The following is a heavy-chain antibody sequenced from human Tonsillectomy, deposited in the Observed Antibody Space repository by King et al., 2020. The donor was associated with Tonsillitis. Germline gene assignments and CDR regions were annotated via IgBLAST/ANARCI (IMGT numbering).Heavy chain of an antibody. D-gene: IGHD6-13*01. CDR1: GFTFRSYT. Sequence: DVQLVESGGGLVQPGGSLRLSCAASGFTFRSYTMTWVRQGPGKGLEWVSDIYPSGGTTYYADSVKGRFTVSRDNSKNTLFLQMNSLGAEDTAVYYCAKALAASAFDYWGQGTLVTVSS. CDR3: AKALAASAFDY. CDR2: IYPSGGTT. V-gene: IGHV3-23*04. J-gene: IGHJ4*02.